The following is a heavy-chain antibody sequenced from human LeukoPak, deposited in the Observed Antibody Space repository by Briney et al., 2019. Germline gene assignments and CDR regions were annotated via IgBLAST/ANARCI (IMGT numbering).Heavy chain of an antibody. CDR1: GFTFSSYA. CDR3: ARDQLLWFGEFTKFDY. V-gene: IGHV3-30-3*01. CDR2: ISYDGSNK. Sequence: GRSLRLSCAASGFTFSSYAMHRVRQAPGKGLEWVAVISYDGSNKYYADSVKGRFTISRDNSKNTLYLQMNSLRAEDTAVYYCARDQLLWFGEFTKFDYWGQGTLVTVSS. J-gene: IGHJ4*02. D-gene: IGHD3-10*01.